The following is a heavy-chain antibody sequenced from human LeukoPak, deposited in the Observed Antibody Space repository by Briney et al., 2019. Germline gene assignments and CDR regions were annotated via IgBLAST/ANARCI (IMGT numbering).Heavy chain of an antibody. Sequence: SVKVSCKASGGTFSSYAISWVRQAPGQGLEWMGRIIPIFGTANYAQKFQGRVTITTDESTSTAYMELSRLRSDDTAVYYCASNIVDTAMVEDYWGQGTLVTVSS. D-gene: IGHD5-18*01. V-gene: IGHV1-69*05. CDR1: GGTFSSYA. CDR2: IIPIFGTA. CDR3: ASNIVDTAMVEDY. J-gene: IGHJ4*02.